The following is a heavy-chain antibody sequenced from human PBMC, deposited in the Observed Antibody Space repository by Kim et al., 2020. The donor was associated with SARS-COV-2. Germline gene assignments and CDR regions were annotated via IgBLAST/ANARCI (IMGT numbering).Heavy chain of an antibody. CDR1: GDSVTTTSFY. Sequence: ETLSLTCSVSGDSVTTTSFYWGWIRQPPGKGLEWIGSIYYTGSTHYNPSLKSQITISEDTSQNQFSLNVNSVTAADTAVYYCARISLFGVIYWGPGTLVT. CDR3: ARISLFGVIY. CDR2: IYYTGST. D-gene: IGHD3-3*01. J-gene: IGHJ4*02. V-gene: IGHV4-39*01.